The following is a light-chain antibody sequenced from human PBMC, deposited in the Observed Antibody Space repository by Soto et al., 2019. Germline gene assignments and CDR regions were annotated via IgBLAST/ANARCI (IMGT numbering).Light chain of an antibody. Sequence: IVMTQSPATLSVSPGERATLSCRASQSISSNLAWYQQKPGQAPRLLIYDASTRATGIPARFSGSGSGTDFTLTISSLEPEDLAVYYCQQRSKWPLTFGGGTKVDIK. CDR1: QSISSN. J-gene: IGKJ4*01. CDR2: DAS. V-gene: IGKV3-11*01. CDR3: QQRSKWPLT.